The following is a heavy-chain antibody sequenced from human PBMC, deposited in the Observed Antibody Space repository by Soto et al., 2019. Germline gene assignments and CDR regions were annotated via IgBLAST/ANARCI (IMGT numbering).Heavy chain of an antibody. CDR2: INHSGST. V-gene: IGHV4-34*01. D-gene: IGHD2-2*01. J-gene: IGHJ5*02. CDR3: ARGKYCSSTSSYFRARNWFDP. Sequence: SETLSLTCAVYGGSFSGYYWSWIRQPPGKGLEWIGEINHSGSTNYNPSLKSRVTISVDTSKNQFSLKLSSVTAADTAVYYCARGKYCSSTSSYFRARNWFDPWGQGTLVTVYS. CDR1: GGSFSGYY.